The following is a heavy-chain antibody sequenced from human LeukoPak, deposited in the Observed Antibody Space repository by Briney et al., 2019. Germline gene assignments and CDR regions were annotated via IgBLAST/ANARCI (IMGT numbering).Heavy chain of an antibody. CDR3: ARDRDEHYYDSSGYDY. CDR2: INPNSGGT. CDR1: GYTFTSYD. V-gene: IGHV1-2*02. Sequence: ASVKVSCKASGYTFTSYDINWVRQATGQGLEWMGWINPNSGGTNYAQKFQGRVTMTRDTSISTAYMELSRLRSDDTAVYYCARDRDEHYYDSSGYDYWGQGTLVTVSS. D-gene: IGHD3-22*01. J-gene: IGHJ4*02.